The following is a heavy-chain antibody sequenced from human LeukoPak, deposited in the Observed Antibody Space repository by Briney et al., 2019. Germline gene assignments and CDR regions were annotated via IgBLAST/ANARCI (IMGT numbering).Heavy chain of an antibody. CDR3: ARGGSFYYYMDV. CDR1: PDSVTGYY. Sequence: SETLSLTCTVSPDSVTGYYWSWIRQPVGKGLEWIGYIYDIGSTNYNPSLQSRVTMSVDRSKNQFSLKLTSVTAADTAVYYCARGGSFYYYMDVWGKGTTVTVSS. CDR2: IYDIGST. J-gene: IGHJ6*03. D-gene: IGHD3-10*01. V-gene: IGHV4-4*07.